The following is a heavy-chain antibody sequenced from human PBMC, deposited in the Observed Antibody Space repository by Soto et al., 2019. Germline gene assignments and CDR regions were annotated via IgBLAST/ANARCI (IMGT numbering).Heavy chain of an antibody. D-gene: IGHD2-21*02. CDR3: ARDNLPYCGGYCYFDY. Sequence: QVQLVESGGGVVQPGRSLRLSCAASGFTFSSYGMHWVRQAPGKGLAWVAVIWYDGSNKYYADSVKGRFTISRDNSKNTLYLQMNSLRAEDTAVYYCARDNLPYCGGYCYFDYWGQGTLVTVSS. CDR1: GFTFSSYG. CDR2: IWYDGSNK. J-gene: IGHJ4*02. V-gene: IGHV3-33*01.